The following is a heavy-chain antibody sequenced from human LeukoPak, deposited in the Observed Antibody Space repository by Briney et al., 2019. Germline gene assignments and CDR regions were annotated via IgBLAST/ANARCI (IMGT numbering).Heavy chain of an antibody. Sequence: PGGSLRLSCAASGFTVSSNYMSWVRQAPGKGLEWVSVIYSGGSTYYADSVKGRFTISRDNSKNTLYLQMNSLRAEDTAVYYCARDPRGTLVRGHRFDYWGQGTLVTVSS. CDR1: GFTVSSNY. D-gene: IGHD3-10*01. CDR3: ARDPRGTLVRGHRFDY. CDR2: IYSGGST. J-gene: IGHJ4*02. V-gene: IGHV3-66*02.